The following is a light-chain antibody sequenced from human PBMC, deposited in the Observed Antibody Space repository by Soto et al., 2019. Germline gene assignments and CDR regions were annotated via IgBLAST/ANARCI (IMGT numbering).Light chain of an antibody. Sequence: DIQMTQSPSSLSASVGDRITITCRASQSISTYVNWYQQXPGKAPNPLIYDASSLKSGVPARFSGSGSGTELTLTISSLQPDDFATYYCQQYNTYSTFGQGTRLEIK. J-gene: IGKJ5*01. V-gene: IGKV1-5*01. CDR2: DAS. CDR1: QSISTY. CDR3: QQYNTYST.